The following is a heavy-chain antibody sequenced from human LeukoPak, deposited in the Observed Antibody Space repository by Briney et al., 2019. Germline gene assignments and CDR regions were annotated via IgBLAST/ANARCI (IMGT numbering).Heavy chain of an antibody. CDR2: ILPILGIA. CDR3: ASQYYDILTGYYREFDY. Sequence: ASVKVSCKASGGTFSSYAISWVRQAPGQGLEWMGRILPILGIANCAQKFQGRVTITADKSTSTAYMELSSLRSEDTAVYYCASQYYDILTGYYREFDYWGQGTLVTVSS. V-gene: IGHV1-69*04. J-gene: IGHJ4*02. D-gene: IGHD3-9*01. CDR1: GGTFSSYA.